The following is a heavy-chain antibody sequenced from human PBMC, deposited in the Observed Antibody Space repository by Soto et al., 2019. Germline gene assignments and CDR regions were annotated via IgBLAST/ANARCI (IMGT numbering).Heavy chain of an antibody. D-gene: IGHD3-3*01. J-gene: IGHJ3*02. CDR2: ISGSGGST. Sequence: EVQLLESGGGLVQPGGSLRLSCAASGFTFSSYAMSWVRQAPGKGLEWVSAISGSGGSTYYADSVKGRFTISRDNSKNTLYLQMNSLRAEDTAVYYCVTLSSSDLNYDFWSGYSFLFLPRVSFDIWGLGTMVTVSS. V-gene: IGHV3-23*01. CDR3: VTLSSSDLNYDFWSGYSFLFLPRVSFDI. CDR1: GFTFSSYA.